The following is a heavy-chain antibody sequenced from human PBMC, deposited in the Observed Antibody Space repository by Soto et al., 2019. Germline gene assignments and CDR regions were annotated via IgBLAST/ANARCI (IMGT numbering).Heavy chain of an antibody. Sequence: SVKVSCKASGGTFSSYAISWVRQAPGQGLEWMGGIIPIFGTANYAQKFQGRVTITADESTSTAYMELSSLRSEDTAVYYCARDHEMATTFDYWGQGTLVTVSS. J-gene: IGHJ4*02. V-gene: IGHV1-69*13. D-gene: IGHD5-12*01. CDR1: GGTFSSYA. CDR3: ARDHEMATTFDY. CDR2: IIPIFGTA.